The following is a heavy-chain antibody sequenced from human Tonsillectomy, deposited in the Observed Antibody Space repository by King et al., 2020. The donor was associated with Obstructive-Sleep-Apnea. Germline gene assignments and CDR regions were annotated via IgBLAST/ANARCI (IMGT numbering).Heavy chain of an antibody. CDR3: ARAPYKYDYLTGYYRRDYFDF. CDR1: GGSISSGDYY. Sequence: VQLQESGPGLVKPSQTLSLTCTVSGGSISSGDYYWSWIRQPPGKGLEWIGYIYYSGSTYYNPSLNSRVSISIDMSKNQFSLKLSSVTAADTAVYYCARAPYKYDYLTGYYRRDYFDFWGQGILVTVSS. CDR2: IYYSGST. J-gene: IGHJ4*02. D-gene: IGHD3-9*01. V-gene: IGHV4-30-4*01.